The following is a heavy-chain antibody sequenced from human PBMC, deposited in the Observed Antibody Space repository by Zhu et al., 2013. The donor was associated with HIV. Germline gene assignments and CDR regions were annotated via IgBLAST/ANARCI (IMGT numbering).Heavy chain of an antibody. CDR1: GGSISSSKW. CDR2: IYHSGST. D-gene: IGHD2-15*01. CDR3: ARAHCSGAGCYPNWFDP. Sequence: QVQLQESGPGLVKPSGTLSLTCAVSGGSISSSKWWSWVRQPPGKGLEWIGEIYHSGSTNYNPSLKSRVTISVDKSKNQFSLKLSSVTAADTAVYYCARAHCSGAGCYPNWFDPWGQGTLVTVSS. V-gene: IGHV4-4*02. J-gene: IGHJ5*02.